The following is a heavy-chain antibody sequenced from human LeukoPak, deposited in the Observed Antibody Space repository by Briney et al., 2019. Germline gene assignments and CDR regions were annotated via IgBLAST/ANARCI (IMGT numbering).Heavy chain of an antibody. V-gene: IGHV3-7*01. CDR3: ARDVSYFDY. Sequence: GGSLRLSCAASGFTFSSYAMSWVRQAPGKGLEWVANIKPDGSERYHVDSVKGRFTISRDNAENSLYLQMNSLRVEDTAVYYCARDVSYFDYWGQGSLVTVSS. D-gene: IGHD3-10*01. CDR1: GFTFSSYA. J-gene: IGHJ4*02. CDR2: IKPDGSER.